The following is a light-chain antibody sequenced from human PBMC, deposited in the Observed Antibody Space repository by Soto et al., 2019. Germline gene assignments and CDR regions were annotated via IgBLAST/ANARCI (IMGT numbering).Light chain of an antibody. J-gene: IGKJ2*01. CDR2: GAS. CDR1: QSVSSY. Sequence: SVLTQSPLNVFLSTGERATLSCRASQSVSSYLAWFQQKPGQAPRFLIYGASTRATGVPARLSGSGSGTEFTLTICSFQSEHFTLFCSQVYT. CDR3: QVYT. V-gene: IGKV3-11*01.